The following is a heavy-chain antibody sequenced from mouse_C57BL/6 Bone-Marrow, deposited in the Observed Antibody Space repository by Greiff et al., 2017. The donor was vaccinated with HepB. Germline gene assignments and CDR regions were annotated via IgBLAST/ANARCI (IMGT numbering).Heavy chain of an antibody. V-gene: IGHV14-4*01. D-gene: IGHD1-1*01. CDR3: TTRSWGYAMDY. CDR2: IDPENGDT. CDR1: GFNIKDDY. Sequence: EVQLVESGAELVRPGASVKLSCTASGFNIKDDYMHWVKQRPEQCLEWIGWIDPENGDTEYASKFQGKATITADTSSNTAYLQHSSLTSEDTAVYSCTTRSWGYAMDYWGQGTSATVSS. J-gene: IGHJ4*01.